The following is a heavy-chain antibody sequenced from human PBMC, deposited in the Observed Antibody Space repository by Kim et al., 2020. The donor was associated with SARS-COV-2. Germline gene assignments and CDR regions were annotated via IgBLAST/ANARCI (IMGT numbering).Heavy chain of an antibody. CDR1: GGSFSGYY. CDR2: INHSGST. D-gene: IGHD6-19*01. J-gene: IGHJ4*02. CDR3: ARVGIAVAVTSWRVRPQRPWGCDY. Sequence: SETLSLTCAVYGGSFSGYYWSWIRQPPGKGLEWIGEINHSGSTNYNPSLKSRVTISVDTSKNQFSLKLSSVTAADTAVYYCARVGIAVAVTSWRVRPQRPWGCDYWGQGTLVTVSS. V-gene: IGHV4-34*01.